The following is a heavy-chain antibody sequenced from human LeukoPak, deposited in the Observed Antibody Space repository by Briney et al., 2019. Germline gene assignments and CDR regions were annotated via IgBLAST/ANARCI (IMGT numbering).Heavy chain of an antibody. CDR2: ISSNGGST. CDR3: AKAAEI. Sequence: GGSLRLSCAASGFTFGNYAMHWVRQAPGKGLEYVSAISSNGGSTYYANSVKGRFTISRDNSKNTLYLQMNRLRVEDTAVYYCAKAAEIWGQGTMVTVSS. J-gene: IGHJ3*02. CDR1: GFTFGNYA. V-gene: IGHV3-64*01.